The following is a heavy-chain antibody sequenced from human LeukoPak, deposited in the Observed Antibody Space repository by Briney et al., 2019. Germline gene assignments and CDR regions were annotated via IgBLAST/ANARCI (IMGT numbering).Heavy chain of an antibody. CDR3: ARDLRRNGMDV. V-gene: IGHV1-69*13. D-gene: IGHD5/OR15-5a*01. J-gene: IGHJ6*02. Sequence: SVKVSCKASGGTFSSYAISWVRQAPGQGLEWMGGIIPIFGTANYAQEFQGRVTITADESTSTAYMELSSLRSEDTAVYYCARDLRRNGMDVWGQGTTVTVSS. CDR1: GGTFSSYA. CDR2: IIPIFGTA.